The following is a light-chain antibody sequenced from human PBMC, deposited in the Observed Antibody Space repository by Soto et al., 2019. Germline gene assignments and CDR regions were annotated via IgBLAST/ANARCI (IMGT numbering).Light chain of an antibody. V-gene: IGKV3-15*01. CDR1: QSVSSR. J-gene: IGKJ1*01. CDR2: DAS. Sequence: EIVMTQSPATLSVSPGERATLSCRASQSVSSRLAWYQQKPGQAPRLLIHDASTRATGIPARVSGSGSGTEFTLTISSLQSEDFAVYYCQQYNKWPTFGQGTKVEIK. CDR3: QQYNKWPT.